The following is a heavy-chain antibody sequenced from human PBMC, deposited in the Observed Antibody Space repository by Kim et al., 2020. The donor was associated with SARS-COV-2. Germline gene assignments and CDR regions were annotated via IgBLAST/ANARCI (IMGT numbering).Heavy chain of an antibody. CDR1: GFTFGDYA. CDR2: IRSKAYGGTT. CDR3: TRGPREMITFGGVIVNGYYFDY. J-gene: IGHJ4*02. V-gene: IGHV3-49*04. D-gene: IGHD3-16*02. Sequence: GGSLRLSCTASGFTFGDYAMSWVRQAPGKGLEWVGFIRSKAYGGTTEYAASVKGRFTISRDDSKSIAYLQMNSLKTEDTAVYYCTRGPREMITFGGVIVNGYYFDYWGQGTLVTVSS.